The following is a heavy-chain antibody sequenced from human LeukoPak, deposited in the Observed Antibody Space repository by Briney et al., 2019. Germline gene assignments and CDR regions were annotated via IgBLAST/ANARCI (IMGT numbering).Heavy chain of an antibody. CDR2: INPSDDST. Sequence: ASVKVSCKASGYTFTSYGISWVRQAPGQGLEWMGIINPSDDSTSYAQKFQGRVTMTRDTSTSTVYVELTSLRSEDTAVFYYARDSGDYGGNSDYFDYWGQGTLVTVSS. J-gene: IGHJ4*02. V-gene: IGHV1-46*01. CDR3: ARDSGDYGGNSDYFDY. D-gene: IGHD4-23*01. CDR1: GYTFTSYG.